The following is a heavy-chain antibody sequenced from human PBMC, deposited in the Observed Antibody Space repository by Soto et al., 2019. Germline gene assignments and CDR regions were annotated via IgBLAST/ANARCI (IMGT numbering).Heavy chain of an antibody. Sequence: ASVKVSCKASGYTFTSYGISWVRQAPGQGLEWMGWISAYNGNTNYAQKLQGRVTMTTDTSTSTAYMELRSLRSDDTAVYYCVRVGEWQDFYYYYYYMDVWGKGTTVTVSS. CDR1: GYTFTSYG. D-gene: IGHD3-3*01. J-gene: IGHJ6*03. CDR3: VRVGEWQDFYYYYYYMDV. CDR2: ISAYNGNT. V-gene: IGHV1-18*01.